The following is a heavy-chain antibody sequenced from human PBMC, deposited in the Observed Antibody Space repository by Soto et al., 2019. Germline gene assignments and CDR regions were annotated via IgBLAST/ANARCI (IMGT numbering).Heavy chain of an antibody. CDR2: ISWNSGSI. V-gene: IGHV3-9*01. CDR3: AKDRWLQSYYFDY. CDR1: GFTFDDYA. Sequence: EVQLVESGGGLVQPGRSLRLSCAASGFTFDDYAMHWVRQAPGKGLEWVSGISWNSGSIGYADSVKGRFTISRDNAKNSLYLQMNSLRAEDTALYYCAKDRWLQSYYFDYWGQGTLVTVSS. D-gene: IGHD5-12*01. J-gene: IGHJ4*02.